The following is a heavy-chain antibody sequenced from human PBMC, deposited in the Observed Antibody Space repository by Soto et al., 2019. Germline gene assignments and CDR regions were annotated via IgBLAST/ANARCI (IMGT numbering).Heavy chain of an antibody. CDR1: GITVTAYA. D-gene: IGHD6-13*01. J-gene: IGHJ4*02. CDR3: ATRVRPAGTNFY. Sequence: EVQLLESGGGLVQPGGSLRLSCAASGITVTAYAMSWVRQAPGKGLEWVSSISGSGGSTYYADSVKGRLTISRDNSKNTLYLQMKSLRAEDTAVYYCATRVRPAGTNFYWGQGTLVTVSS. CDR2: ISGSGGST. V-gene: IGHV3-23*01.